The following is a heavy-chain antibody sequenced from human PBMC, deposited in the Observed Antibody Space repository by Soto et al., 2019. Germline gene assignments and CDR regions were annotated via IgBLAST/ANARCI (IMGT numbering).Heavy chain of an antibody. J-gene: IGHJ6*02. V-gene: IGHV3-9*01. CDR2: INWNSGSI. Sequence: EEQLVESGGGLVQPGRSLRLSCAASGFTFDDYAMHWVRQAPGKGLEWVSGINWNSGSIGYADSVKGRFTISRDNAKXSXYXXMNSLRAEDTALYYCAKDRGSGSYAANYYYYGMDVWGQGTTVTVSS. CDR3: AKDRGSGSYAANYYYYGMDV. CDR1: GFTFDDYA. D-gene: IGHD3-10*01.